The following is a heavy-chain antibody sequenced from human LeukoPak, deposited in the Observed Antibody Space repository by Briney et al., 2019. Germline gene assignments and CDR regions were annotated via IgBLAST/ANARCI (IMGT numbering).Heavy chain of an antibody. D-gene: IGHD4-17*01. CDR2: IYPGDSDT. V-gene: IGHV5-51*01. Sequence: GESLKISCKGSGYRFTSYWIGWVRQMPGKGLEWMGIIYPGDSDTRYSPSFQGQVTISADKPISTAYLQWSSLKASDTAMYYCARHGLGYGDQGREFDYWGQGTLVTVSS. J-gene: IGHJ4*02. CDR3: ARHGLGYGDQGREFDY. CDR1: GYRFTSYW.